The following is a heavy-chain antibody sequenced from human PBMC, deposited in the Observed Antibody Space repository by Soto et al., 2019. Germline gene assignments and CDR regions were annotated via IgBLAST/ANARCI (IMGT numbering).Heavy chain of an antibody. CDR3: ARSAVGYCSSTSCPPPMTTVILNWFDP. Sequence: PSQTLSLTCAISGDSVSSNSAAWNWIRQSPSRGLEWLGRTYYRSKWYNDYAVSVKSRITINPDTSKNQFSLQLNSVTPEDTAVYYCARSAVGYCSSTSCPPPMTTVILNWFDPWGQGTLVTVSS. J-gene: IGHJ5*02. CDR2: TYYRSKWYN. D-gene: IGHD2-2*01. V-gene: IGHV6-1*01. CDR1: GDSVSSNSAA.